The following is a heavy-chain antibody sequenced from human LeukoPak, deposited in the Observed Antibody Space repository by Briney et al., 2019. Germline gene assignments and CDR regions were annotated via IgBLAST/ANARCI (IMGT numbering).Heavy chain of an antibody. D-gene: IGHD3-22*01. J-gene: IGHJ6*03. Sequence: GGSLRLSCAASGFTFSHYGMTWVRQAPGKGLEWVSYISSSGSTIYYADSVKGRFTISRDNAKNSLYLQMNSLRAEDTAVYYCARDSSGYYYGGYYYYYMDVWGKGTTVTVSS. CDR3: ARDSSGYYYGGYYYYYMDV. CDR1: GFTFSHYG. V-gene: IGHV3-48*04. CDR2: ISSSGSTI.